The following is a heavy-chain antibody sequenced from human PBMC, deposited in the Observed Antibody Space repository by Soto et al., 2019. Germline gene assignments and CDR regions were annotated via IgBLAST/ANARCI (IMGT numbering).Heavy chain of an antibody. Sequence: QPGGSLRLSCAASGFTVSSNYMSWVRQAPGKGLEWVSVIYSGGSTYYADSVKGRFTISRDNSKNTLYLQMNSLRAEDTAVYYCARERYSYGQDYHYYGMDAWGQGTTVTVSS. CDR1: GFTVSSNY. V-gene: IGHV3-53*01. D-gene: IGHD5-18*01. J-gene: IGHJ6*02. CDR2: IYSGGST. CDR3: ARERYSYGQDYHYYGMDA.